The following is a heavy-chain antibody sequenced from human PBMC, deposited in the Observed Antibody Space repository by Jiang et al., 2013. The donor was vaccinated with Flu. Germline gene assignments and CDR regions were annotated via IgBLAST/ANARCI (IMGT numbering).Heavy chain of an antibody. CDR2: DPSDSYT. D-gene: IGHD1-26*01. V-gene: IGHV5-10-1*01. J-gene: IGHJ3*02. CDR3: ARRIVGATERGDAFDI. Sequence: DPSDSYTNYSPSFQGHVTISADKSISTAYLQWSSLKASDTAMYYCARRIVGATERGDAFDIWGQGTMVTVSS.